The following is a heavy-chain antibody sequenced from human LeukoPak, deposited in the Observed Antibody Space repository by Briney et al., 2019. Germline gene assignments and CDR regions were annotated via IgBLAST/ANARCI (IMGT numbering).Heavy chain of an antibody. CDR1: GFTFSRHW. CDR3: ARGVIVGATTGDDALDI. Sequence: GGSLRLSCAASGFTFSRHWMSWVRQAPGKGLEWVANIREDGSEKYYMDSVKGRFTISRDNAKNSLYLQMNTLRAEDTAVYFCARGVIVGATTGDDALDIRGQGTMVTVSS. J-gene: IGHJ3*02. CDR2: IREDGSEK. V-gene: IGHV3-7*04. D-gene: IGHD1-26*01.